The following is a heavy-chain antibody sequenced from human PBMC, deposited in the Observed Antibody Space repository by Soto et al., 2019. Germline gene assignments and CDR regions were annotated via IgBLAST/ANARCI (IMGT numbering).Heavy chain of an antibody. CDR2: INHSGST. CDR1: GGSFSGYY. D-gene: IGHD3-22*01. Sequence: SETLSLTCAVYGGSFSGYYWSWIRQPPGKGLEWIGEINHSGSTNYNPSLKSRVTISVDTSKNQFSLKLSSVTAADTAVYYCARGPAYYDSSGYSRWGQGTLVTVSS. V-gene: IGHV4-34*01. CDR3: ARGPAYYDSSGYSR. J-gene: IGHJ4*02.